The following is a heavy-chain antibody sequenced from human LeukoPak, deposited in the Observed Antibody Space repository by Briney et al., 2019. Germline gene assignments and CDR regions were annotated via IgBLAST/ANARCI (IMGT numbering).Heavy chain of an antibody. D-gene: IGHD3-22*01. Sequence: SETLSLTCTVSGDSINTYYWGWIRQPPGKGLEWIGFIFYSGHSKYNPSLKSRLTLSLDTSKSQFSLKLTSVTAADTAVYYCARHGPEYYDATGYYNFDSWSQGTLVTVSS. CDR1: GDSINTYY. CDR3: ARHGPEYYDATGYYNFDS. J-gene: IGHJ4*02. V-gene: IGHV4-59*08. CDR2: IFYSGHS.